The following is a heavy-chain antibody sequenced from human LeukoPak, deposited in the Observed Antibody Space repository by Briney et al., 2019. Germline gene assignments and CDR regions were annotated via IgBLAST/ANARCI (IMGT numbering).Heavy chain of an antibody. CDR2: IYYSGST. J-gene: IGHJ4*02. V-gene: IGHV4-59*01. CDR3: ARGGKYCYDSSGLFDY. CDR1: GGSISSYY. D-gene: IGHD3-22*01. Sequence: PSETLSLTCTVSGGSISSYYWSWIRQPPGKGLEWIWYIYYSGSTNYNPSLKSRVTISVGTSKNQFSLKLSSVTAADTAVYYCARGGKYCYDSSGLFDYWGQGTLVTVSS.